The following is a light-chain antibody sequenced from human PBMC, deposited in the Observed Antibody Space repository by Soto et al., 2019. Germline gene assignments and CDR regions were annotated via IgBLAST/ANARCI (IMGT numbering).Light chain of an antibody. Sequence: QAVVTQPPSASGTPGQRVTISCSGSSSNIGSNTVNWYQQLPGSAPRLLMYSNNQRPSGVPDRFSGSKSGTSAPLAIIGLQSEDEADYYCSTWDDSLNGVVFGGGTKLTVL. J-gene: IGLJ2*01. CDR1: SSNIGSNT. CDR2: SNN. V-gene: IGLV1-44*01. CDR3: STWDDSLNGVV.